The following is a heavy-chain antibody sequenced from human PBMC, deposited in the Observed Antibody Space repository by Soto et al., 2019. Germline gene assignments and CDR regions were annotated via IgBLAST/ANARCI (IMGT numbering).Heavy chain of an antibody. V-gene: IGHV1-18*01. CDR1: GFPFTDYG. Sequence: GAAVKVSCKASGFPFTDYGFTWVRQAPGEGREGMGWISAYTGNTNYAQMAQGRVTMSTDTSPSTAYLELRSLRSDDTVVYYCARGPESSSPAYFASWGKGTLVTVS. CDR2: ISAYTGNT. CDR3: ARGPESSSPAYFAS. J-gene: IGHJ4*02. D-gene: IGHD6-19*01.